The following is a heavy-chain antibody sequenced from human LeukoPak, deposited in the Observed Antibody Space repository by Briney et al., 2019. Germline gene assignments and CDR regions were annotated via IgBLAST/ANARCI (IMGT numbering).Heavy chain of an antibody. Sequence: GGSLRLSCAASGFTFSSYSMNWVRQAPGKGLEWVSYISSSSSTIYYADSVKGRFTISRDNAKNSLYLQMNSLRAKDTAVYYCARGVPGDYWGQGTLVTVSS. CDR3: ARGVPGDY. CDR1: GFTFSSYS. CDR2: ISSSSSTI. J-gene: IGHJ4*02. V-gene: IGHV3-48*01. D-gene: IGHD1-1*01.